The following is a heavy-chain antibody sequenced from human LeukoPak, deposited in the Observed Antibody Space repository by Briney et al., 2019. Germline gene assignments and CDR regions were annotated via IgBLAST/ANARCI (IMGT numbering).Heavy chain of an antibody. CDR1: GFTFSDYY. D-gene: IGHD3-10*01. CDR3: ASGRFGELLMAFDI. V-gene: IGHV3-11*04. CDR2: ISSSGSTI. Sequence: PGGSLRLSCAASGFTFSDYYMSWIRQAPGKGLEWVSYISSSGSTIYYADSVKGRFTISRDNSKNTLYLQMNSLRAEDTAVYYCASGRFGELLMAFDIWGQGTMVTVSS. J-gene: IGHJ3*02.